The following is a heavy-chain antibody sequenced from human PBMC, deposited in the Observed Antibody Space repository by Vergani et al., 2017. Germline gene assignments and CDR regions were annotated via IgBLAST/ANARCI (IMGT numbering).Heavy chain of an antibody. CDR1: GGSFSGYY. Sequence: QVQLQQWGAGLLKPSETLSLTCAVYGGSFSGYYWSWIRQPPGKGLEWIGEINHSGSTNYNPSLKSRVTISVDTSKNQFSLKLSSVTAADTAVYYCASRAAGQQLLQHWGQGTLVTVSS. V-gene: IGHV4-34*01. D-gene: IGHD6-13*01. CDR2: INHSGST. J-gene: IGHJ1*01. CDR3: ASRAAGQQLLQH.